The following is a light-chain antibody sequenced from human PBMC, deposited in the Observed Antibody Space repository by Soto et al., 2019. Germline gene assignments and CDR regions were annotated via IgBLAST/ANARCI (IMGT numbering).Light chain of an antibody. CDR2: LEGSGSY. CDR3: EPWDINTPVV. Sequence: QLVLTLSSSASASLGSSVKLTCTLSSGHSTYIIAWHQQQPGKAPRYLMKLEGSGSYNKGSGVPDRFSGSSSGADRYLTISNLQFEYEADYYCEPWDINTPVVFGGGTKLTVL. V-gene: IGLV4-60*02. J-gene: IGLJ2*01. CDR1: SGHSTYI.